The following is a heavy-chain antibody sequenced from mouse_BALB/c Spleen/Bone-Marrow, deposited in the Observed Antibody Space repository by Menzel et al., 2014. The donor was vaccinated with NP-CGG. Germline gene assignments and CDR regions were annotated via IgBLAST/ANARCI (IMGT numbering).Heavy chain of an antibody. V-gene: IGHV14-3*02. CDR3: ALYYYGSWGFAY. CDR1: GYNIKDTY. CDR2: IDPANGNT. Sequence: VQLKESGAELVKPGASVRLSCTASGYNIKDTYMHWVKQRPEQGLEWIGRIDPANGNTKYDPKFQGKATITADTSSNTAYLQLNSLTSEDTAVYYCALYYYGSWGFAYWGQGTLVTVSA. D-gene: IGHD1-1*01. J-gene: IGHJ3*01.